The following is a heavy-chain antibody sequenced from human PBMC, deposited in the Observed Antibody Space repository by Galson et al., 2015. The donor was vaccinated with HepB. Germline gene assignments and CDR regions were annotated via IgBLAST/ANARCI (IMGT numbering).Heavy chain of an antibody. V-gene: IGHV1-46*01. D-gene: IGHD2-2*01. J-gene: IGHJ4*02. CDR2: INPSGGST. Sequence: SVKVSCKASGYTFTSYYMHWVRQAPGQGLEWMGIINPSGGSTSYAQKFQGRVTMTRDTSTSTVYMELSSLRSEDTAVYYCARDGNIVVVPAALDYWGQGTLVTVSS. CDR3: ARDGNIVVVPAALDY. CDR1: GYTFTSYY.